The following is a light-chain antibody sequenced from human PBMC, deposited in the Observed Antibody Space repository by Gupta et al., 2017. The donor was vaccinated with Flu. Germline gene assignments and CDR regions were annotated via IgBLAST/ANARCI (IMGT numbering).Light chain of an antibody. CDR3: GTWDSSLSAGV. V-gene: IGLV1-51*02. J-gene: IGLJ3*02. CDR2: ENN. CDR1: SSNIGNNY. Sequence: SSSNIGNNYVSWYQQLPGTAPKLLIYENNKRPSGIPDRFSGSKSGTSATLGITGLQTGDEADYYCGTWDSSLSAGVYGGGTKVTVL.